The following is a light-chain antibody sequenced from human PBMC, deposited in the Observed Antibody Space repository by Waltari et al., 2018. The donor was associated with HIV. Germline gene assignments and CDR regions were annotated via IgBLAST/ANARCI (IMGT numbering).Light chain of an antibody. CDR1: SSNIGTNY. V-gene: IGLV1-47*01. J-gene: IGLJ1*01. Sequence: QSVLTQPPSASATPGQRVTISCSGSSSNIGTNYVFWYQQLPGTAPQLLIFRDNGRPSGVPDLFSGSRSGTSSSLVISGLLSEDEAEYYCAAWDDSLDGFYVFGSGTRVTVL. CDR2: RDN. CDR3: AAWDDSLDGFYV.